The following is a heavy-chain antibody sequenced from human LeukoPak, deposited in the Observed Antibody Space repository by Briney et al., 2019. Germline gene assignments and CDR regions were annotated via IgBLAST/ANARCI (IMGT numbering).Heavy chain of an antibody. Sequence: PSETLSLTCTVSGGSISSYYWSWIRQPPGKGLEWIGYIHYSGSTNYNPSLKSRVTISVDTSKNQFSLKLSSVTAADTAVYYCAGTSGYSYGPDYWGQGTLVTVSS. D-gene: IGHD5-18*01. J-gene: IGHJ4*02. V-gene: IGHV4-59*08. CDR2: IHYSGST. CDR1: GGSISSYY. CDR3: AGTSGYSYGPDY.